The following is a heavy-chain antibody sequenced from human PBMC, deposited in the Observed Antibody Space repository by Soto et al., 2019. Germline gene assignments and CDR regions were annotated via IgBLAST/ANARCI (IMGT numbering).Heavy chain of an antibody. D-gene: IGHD3-10*01. J-gene: IGHJ4*02. CDR1: GFMFSRYA. CDR3: VRSRSGAVPDSFAY. V-gene: IGHV3-30*04. Sequence: QVQLVESGGGVVPPGRSLRLSCEASGFMFSRYAMHWVRQAPGKGLEWVAVISKDGSVIYYADSVKGRFTISRDKSKNMVYLQLNSLRDEDTAVFYCVRSRSGAVPDSFAYWGQGTLVTVAS. CDR2: ISKDGSVI.